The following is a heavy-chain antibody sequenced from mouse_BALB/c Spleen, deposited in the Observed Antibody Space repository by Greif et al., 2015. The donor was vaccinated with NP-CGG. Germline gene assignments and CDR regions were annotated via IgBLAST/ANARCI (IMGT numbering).Heavy chain of an antibody. D-gene: IGHD1-1*01. V-gene: IGHV2-9*02. Sequence: VQLQQSGPGLVAPSQSLSITCTVSGFSLTSYGVHWARQPPGKGLEWLGVIWAGGSTNYNSALTSRLSISKDNSKSXVFLKMNSLQTDDTAMYYCARGLGYGSSPFDYWGQGTTLTVSS. CDR3: ARGLGYGSSPFDY. CDR2: IWAGGST. CDR1: GFSLTSYG. J-gene: IGHJ2*01.